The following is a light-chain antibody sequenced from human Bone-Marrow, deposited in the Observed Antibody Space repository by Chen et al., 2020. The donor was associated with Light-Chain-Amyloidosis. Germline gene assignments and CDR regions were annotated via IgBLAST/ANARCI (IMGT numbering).Light chain of an antibody. CDR2: RDT. CDR1: DLPTKY. J-gene: IGLJ2*01. V-gene: IGLV3-25*03. CDR3: QSADSSGTDEVI. Sequence: SYELTQPPSVSVSPGQTARITCSGEDLPTKYAYWYQQKPGQAPVLVIHRDTERPSGISARFSGASSGTTATLTISGVQAEDGADYHCQSADSSGTDEVIFGGGTKLTVL.